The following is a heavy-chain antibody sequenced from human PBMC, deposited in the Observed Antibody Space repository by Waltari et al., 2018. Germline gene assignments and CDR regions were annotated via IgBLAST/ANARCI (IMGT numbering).Heavy chain of an antibody. D-gene: IGHD5-12*01. CDR3: AKGGGWLQDY. V-gene: IGHV3-74*01. CDR1: GFTFSSYG. Sequence: EVQLVESGGGLAQPGGSLRLSCVASGFTFSSYGMPWVGQGPGKGLVGVSRVNSDGSTTNNADSVKGRFTISRDNAKNTLYLQMNSLRAEDTAVYYCAKGGGWLQDYWGQGTLVTVSS. CDR2: VNSDGSTT. J-gene: IGHJ4*02.